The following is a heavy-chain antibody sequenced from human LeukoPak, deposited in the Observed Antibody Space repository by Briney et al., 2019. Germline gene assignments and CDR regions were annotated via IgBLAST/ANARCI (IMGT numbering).Heavy chain of an antibody. J-gene: IGHJ6*02. V-gene: IGHV1-2*02. D-gene: IGHD5-18*01. CDR2: ISPNSGGT. CDR1: GYTFTGYY. Sequence: ASVKVSCKASGYTFTGYYMHWVRQAPGQGLEWMGWISPNSGGTNYAQKFQGRVTMTRDTSISTAYMELSRLRSDDTAVYYCARDIQLWYKDYYYYGMDVWGQGTTVTVSS. CDR3: ARDIQLWYKDYYYYGMDV.